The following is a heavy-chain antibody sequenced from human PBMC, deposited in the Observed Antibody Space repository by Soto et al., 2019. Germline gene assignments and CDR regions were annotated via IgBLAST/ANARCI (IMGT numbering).Heavy chain of an antibody. Sequence: QVQLVQSGAEVKKPGASVKVSCKASGYTFTSYGISWVRQAPGQGLEWMGWINPYNGNTNYAQKLQGRVTMTTDTSTNTASMELRTRRSDDTAVYYCARDWFGIDYWGQGTLVTVSS. CDR1: GYTFTSYG. CDR2: INPYNGNT. V-gene: IGHV1-18*01. CDR3: ARDWFGIDY. D-gene: IGHD3-16*01. J-gene: IGHJ4*02.